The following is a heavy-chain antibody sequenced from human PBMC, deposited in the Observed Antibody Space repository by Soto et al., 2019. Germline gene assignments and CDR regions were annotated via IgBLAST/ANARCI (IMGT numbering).Heavy chain of an antibody. D-gene: IGHD1-26*01. CDR3: AKGQNSGTYRFYFDY. CDR2: ISASGGST. J-gene: IGHJ4*02. CDR1: GITLSSYA. V-gene: IGHV3-23*01. Sequence: GGSLRLSCAASGITLSSYAMSWVRQAPGKGPEWVSGISASGGSTSYADSVKGRFTISRDNSKNTLYLQINSLRADDTAVYHCAKGQNSGTYRFYFDYWGQGALVTVSS.